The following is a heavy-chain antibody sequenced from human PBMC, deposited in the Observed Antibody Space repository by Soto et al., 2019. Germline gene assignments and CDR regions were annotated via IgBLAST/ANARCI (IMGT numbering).Heavy chain of an antibody. V-gene: IGHV4-39*02. CDR1: GGSISGSPYH. D-gene: IGHD6-19*01. CDR3: AIIPPIEVAGPDY. J-gene: IGHJ4*02. Sequence: SETLSLTCTVSGGSISGSPYHWGWIRQPPGKGLEWIGSIDDGGRVYYNPSLTGRATLFVDTSKNHFSLNLNSVTAADTAVYYCAIIPPIEVAGPDYWGQGTLVTVSS. CDR2: IDDGGRV.